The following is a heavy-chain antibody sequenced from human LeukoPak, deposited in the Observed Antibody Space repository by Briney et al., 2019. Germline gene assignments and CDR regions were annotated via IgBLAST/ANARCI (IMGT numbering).Heavy chain of an antibody. Sequence: PSETLSLTCTVSGGSISSGGYYWSWIRQHPGKGLEWIGYIYYSGSTYYNPSLKSRVTISVDTSKNQFSLKLSSVTAADTAVYYCARGAGRDGYIDYWGQGTLVTVSS. D-gene: IGHD5-24*01. CDR1: GGSISSGGYY. V-gene: IGHV4-31*03. CDR2: IYYSGST. J-gene: IGHJ4*02. CDR3: ARGAGRDGYIDY.